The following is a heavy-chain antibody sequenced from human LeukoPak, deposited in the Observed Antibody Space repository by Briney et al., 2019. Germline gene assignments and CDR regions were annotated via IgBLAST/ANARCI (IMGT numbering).Heavy chain of an antibody. CDR3: VRGGLIVGTLNPFDI. J-gene: IGHJ3*02. V-gene: IGHV1-46*01. CDR1: GYTFTSYY. Sequence: ASVKVSCKASGYTFTSYYMHWVRQAPGQGLEWMGIINPSGGSTSYAQKFQGRVTMTRDTSTSTVYMELSSLRSEDTAVYYCVRGGLIVGTLNPFDIWGQGTMVTVSS. CDR2: INPSGGST. D-gene: IGHD3-22*01.